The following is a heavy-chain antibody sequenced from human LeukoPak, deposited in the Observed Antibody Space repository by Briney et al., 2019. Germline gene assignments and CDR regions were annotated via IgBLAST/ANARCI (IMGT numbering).Heavy chain of an antibody. CDR1: GGSISSSSYY. CDR3: ARNGDFWSGYTMREFDP. V-gene: IGHV4-39*07. D-gene: IGHD3-3*01. Sequence: SETLSLTCTVSGGSISSSSYYWGWIRQPPGKGLEWIGSIYYSGSTYYNPSLKSRVTISVDTSKNQFSLKLSSVIAADTAVYYCARNGDFWSGYTMREFDPWGQGTLVTVSS. CDR2: IYYSGST. J-gene: IGHJ5*02.